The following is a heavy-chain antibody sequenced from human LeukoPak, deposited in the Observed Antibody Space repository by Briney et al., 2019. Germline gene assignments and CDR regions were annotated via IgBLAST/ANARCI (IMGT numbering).Heavy chain of an antibody. D-gene: IGHD3-10*01. CDR1: GFTFSSYS. CDR3: AREQPPGVYFDY. CDR2: ISGGSSTI. V-gene: IGHV3-48*02. J-gene: IGHJ4*02. Sequence: GGSLRLSCAASGFTFSSYSMNWVRQAPGKGLEWVSYISGGSSTIYYADSVKGRFTISRDNAKNSLYLQVNSLRDEDTAIYYCAREQPPGVYFDYWGQGTLVTVSS.